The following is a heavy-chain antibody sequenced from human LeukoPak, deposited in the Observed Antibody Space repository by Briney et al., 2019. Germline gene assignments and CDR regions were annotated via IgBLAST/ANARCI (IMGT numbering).Heavy chain of an antibody. CDR1: GLTFGDYA. Sequence: GGSLRLSCTASGLTFGDYAMSWVRQAPGKGLEWVGFIRSKAYGGTTEYAASVKGRFTISRDDSKYIAYLQMNSLKTEDTAVYYCNTDKSGPGYWGQGTLVTVSS. CDR3: NTDKSGPGY. CDR2: IRSKAYGGTT. J-gene: IGHJ4*02. D-gene: IGHD5-12*01. V-gene: IGHV3-49*04.